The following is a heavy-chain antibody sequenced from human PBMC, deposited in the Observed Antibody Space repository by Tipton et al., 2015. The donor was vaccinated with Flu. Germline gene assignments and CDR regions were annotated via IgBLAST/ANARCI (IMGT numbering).Heavy chain of an antibody. CDR3: ARWLQDNNYGLDV. Sequence: SLRLSCVASGFTFSSYEMNWVRQAPGKGLDWVSYISSGANSIYYADSVQGRFTISRDNAKKTLYLTMNSLRAEDTAVYYCARWLQDNNYGLDVWGQGTTVTVSS. D-gene: IGHD5-24*01. J-gene: IGHJ6*02. CDR2: ISSGANSI. CDR1: GFTFSSYE. V-gene: IGHV3-48*03.